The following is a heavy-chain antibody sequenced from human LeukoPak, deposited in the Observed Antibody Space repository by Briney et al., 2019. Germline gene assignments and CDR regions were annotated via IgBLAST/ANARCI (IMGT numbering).Heavy chain of an antibody. CDR2: IKQDGSEK. V-gene: IGHV3-7*01. D-gene: IGHD2-15*01. CDR3: ARDGACSGGSCYSPYFDY. CDR1: GFTFSSYW. J-gene: IGHJ4*02. Sequence: GSLRLSCAASGFTFSSYWMSWVRQAPGKGLEWVANIKQDGSEKYYVDSVKGRFTVSRDNAKNSLYLQMNSLRAEDTAVYYCARDGACSGGSCYSPYFDYWGQGTLVTVSS.